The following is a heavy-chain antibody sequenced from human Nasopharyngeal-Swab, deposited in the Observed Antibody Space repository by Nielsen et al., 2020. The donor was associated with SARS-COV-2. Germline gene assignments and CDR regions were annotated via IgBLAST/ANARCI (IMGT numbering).Heavy chain of an antibody. CDR3: ARDMGSGSYFSY. Sequence: GGSLRPSCAASGFTFSSYSMNWVRQAPGKGLEWVSYISSSSTIYYADSVKGRFTISRDNAKNSLYLQMNSLRAEDTAVYYCARDMGSGSYFSYWGQGTLVTVSS. D-gene: IGHD1-26*01. J-gene: IGHJ4*02. CDR1: GFTFSSYS. CDR2: ISSSSTI. V-gene: IGHV3-48*01.